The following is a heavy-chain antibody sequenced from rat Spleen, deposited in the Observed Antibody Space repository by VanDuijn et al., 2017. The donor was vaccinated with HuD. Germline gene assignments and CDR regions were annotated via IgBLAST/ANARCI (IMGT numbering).Heavy chain of an antibody. CDR3: AREERGVDY. Sequence: EVKLVESGGGLVQPGRSLKLSCAASGFNFNDYWMGWVRQAPGKGLEWIGEINKDSSIIKYSPSLKDKLTISRDNAQNTLYLQKSKMGSEETAIYYCAREERGVDYWGQGVMVTVSS. V-gene: IGHV4-2*01. CDR1: GFNFNDYW. D-gene: IGHD4-3*01. J-gene: IGHJ2*01. CDR2: INKDSSII.